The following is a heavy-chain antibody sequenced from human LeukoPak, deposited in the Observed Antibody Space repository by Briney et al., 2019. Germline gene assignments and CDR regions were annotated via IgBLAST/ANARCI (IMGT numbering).Heavy chain of an antibody. V-gene: IGHV1-69*05. Sequence: SVKVSCKASGGIFSSYSLRWVRQAPGQGLEWMGGIIPIFGTANYAQKFQDRVTITTVESTSTAYMELSSLTSDDTAVYYCSSASPYSSGWYGCYFDYWGQGTLVTVSS. D-gene: IGHD6-19*01. CDR1: GGIFSSYS. CDR2: IIPIFGTA. J-gene: IGHJ4*02. CDR3: SSASPYSSGWYGCYFDY.